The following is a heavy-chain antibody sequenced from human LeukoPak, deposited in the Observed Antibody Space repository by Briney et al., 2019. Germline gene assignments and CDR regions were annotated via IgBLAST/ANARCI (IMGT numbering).Heavy chain of an antibody. D-gene: IGHD3-16*01. J-gene: IGHJ1*01. V-gene: IGHV3-23*01. CDR1: GFTFSSFD. Sequence: GGSLRLSCLASGFTFSSFDMSWVRQAPGKGLEWVSGISHGGGKTFYPDSMKGRFTISRDNSKNTLYLQMNSLRAEDTAVYYCSKWGDYYDTTGHEVYFQTWGRGTLVTVSS. CDR3: SKWGDYYDTTGHEVYFQT. CDR2: ISHGGGKT.